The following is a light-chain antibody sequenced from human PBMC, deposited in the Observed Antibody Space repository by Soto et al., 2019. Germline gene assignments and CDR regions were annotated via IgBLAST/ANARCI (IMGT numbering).Light chain of an antibody. V-gene: IGLV3-1*01. Sequence: SYELTQPPSVSVSPGQTASITCSGDKLGDKYACWYQQKPGQSPVLVIYQDSKRPSGIPERFSGSNSGNTATLTISGTQAMDEADYYCQAWDSSLMVFGGGTKVTVL. J-gene: IGLJ2*01. CDR2: QDS. CDR1: KLGDKY. CDR3: QAWDSSLMV.